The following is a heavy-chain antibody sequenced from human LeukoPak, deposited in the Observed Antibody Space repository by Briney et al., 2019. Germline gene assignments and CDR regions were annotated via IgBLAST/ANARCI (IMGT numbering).Heavy chain of an antibody. D-gene: IGHD3-22*01. J-gene: IGHJ3*02. CDR1: GYTFTGYY. CDR3: ARAHFFGDSSGYYSYAFDI. V-gene: IGHV1-2*06. CDR2: INPNSGGT. Sequence: EASVKVSSKASGYTFTGYYMHWVRQAPGQGLEWMGRINPNSGGTNYAQKFQGRVTMTRDTSISTAYMELSRLRSDDTAVYYCARAHFFGDSSGYYSYAFDIWGQGTMVTVSS.